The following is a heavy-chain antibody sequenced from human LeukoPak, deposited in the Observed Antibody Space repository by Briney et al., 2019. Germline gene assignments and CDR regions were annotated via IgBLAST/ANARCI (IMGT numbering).Heavy chain of an antibody. J-gene: IGHJ4*02. V-gene: IGHV1-24*01. Sequence: ASVKVSCKVSGYTLTELSMHWVRQAPGKGLEWMGGFDPEDGETIYAQKFQGRVTITEDTSTDTAYMELSSLRSEDTAVYYCATSRLSSGWPKRSYYFDYWGQGTLVTVSS. D-gene: IGHD6-19*01. CDR3: ATSRLSSGWPKRSYYFDY. CDR1: GYTLTELS. CDR2: FDPEDGET.